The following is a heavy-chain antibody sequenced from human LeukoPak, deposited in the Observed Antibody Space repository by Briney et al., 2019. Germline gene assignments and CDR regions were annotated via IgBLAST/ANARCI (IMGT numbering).Heavy chain of an antibody. CDR3: ARVGYYDSSGYRRHDAFDI. J-gene: IGHJ3*02. CDR1: GGSISNKY. CDR2: IYYSGST. V-gene: IGHV4-59*12. D-gene: IGHD3-22*01. Sequence: SETLSLTCTVSGGSISNKYWSWIRQPPGKGLEWIGYIYYSGSTYYNPSLKSRVTISVDTSKNQFSLKLSSVTAADTAVYYCARVGYYDSSGYRRHDAFDIWGQGTMVTVSS.